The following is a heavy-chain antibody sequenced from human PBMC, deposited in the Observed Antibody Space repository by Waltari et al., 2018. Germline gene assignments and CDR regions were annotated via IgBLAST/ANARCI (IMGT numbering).Heavy chain of an antibody. CDR2: INPNRLNL. J-gene: IGHJ5*02. V-gene: IGHV1-8*01. Sequence: QVQLGQSGAKEQKPGASVTLSCTAYGYNSNPYDIHCDRQAAGQGLAWMGWINPNRLNLGYAEKFRGKITVSTDISLSTSYLEVGFLDSEDSAVYYCARAPSLHKKWVGGYWLDPWGQGTLVTVSS. CDR1: GYNSNPYD. D-gene: IGHD1-26*01. CDR3: ARAPSLHKKWVGGYWLDP.